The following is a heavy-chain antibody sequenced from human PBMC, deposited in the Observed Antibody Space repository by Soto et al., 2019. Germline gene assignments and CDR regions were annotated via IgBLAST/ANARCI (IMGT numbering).Heavy chain of an antibody. CDR1: GGTFSSYA. CDR3: ARTITMAGTGLDP. D-gene: IGHD3-10*01. CDR2: IITIFGTA. V-gene: IGHV1-69*06. Sequence: QVQLVPSGAEVKKPGSSVKVSCKASGGTFSSYAISWVRHAPGHGLEWMGGIITIFGTANYAQKFQGRVTITADKSTSTAYMELSSLRSEDTAVYYCARTITMAGTGLDPWGQGTLVTVSS. J-gene: IGHJ5*02.